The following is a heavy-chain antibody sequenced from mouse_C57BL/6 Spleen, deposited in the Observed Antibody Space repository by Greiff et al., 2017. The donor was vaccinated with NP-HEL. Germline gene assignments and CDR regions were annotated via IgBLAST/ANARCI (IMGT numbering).Heavy chain of an antibody. CDR2: IYPGDGDT. D-gene: IGHD2-5*01. J-gene: IGHJ2*01. CDR3: ARGGYSNYGNDY. CDR1: GYAFSSSW. Sequence: VQLVESGPELVKPGASVKISCKASGYAFSSSWMNWVKQRPGKGLEWIGRIYPGDGDTNYNGKFKGKATLTADKSSSTAYMQLSSLTSEDSAVYFCARGGYSNYGNDYWGQGTTLTVSS. V-gene: IGHV1-82*01.